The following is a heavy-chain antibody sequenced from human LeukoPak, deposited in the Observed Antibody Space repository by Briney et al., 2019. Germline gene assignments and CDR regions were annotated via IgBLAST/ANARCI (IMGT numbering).Heavy chain of an antibody. CDR2: TSGNGDLT. CDR1: GFTFNNFA. D-gene: IGHD6-19*01. CDR3: ARAIQQWLIGGAGY. J-gene: IGHJ4*02. V-gene: IGHV3-23*01. Sequence: GGSLRLSCAASGFTFNNFAMSWVRQAPGKGLGWVSATSGNGDLTYYADSVKGRFTISRDNSKNTLYLQMNSLRAEDSAVYYCARAIQQWLIGGAGYWGQGTLVTVSS.